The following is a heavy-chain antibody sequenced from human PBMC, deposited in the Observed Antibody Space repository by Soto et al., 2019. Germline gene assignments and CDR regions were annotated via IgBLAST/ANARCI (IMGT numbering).Heavy chain of an antibody. D-gene: IGHD3-10*01. CDR3: AKQRAGFGSGSDTYYLDY. V-gene: IGHV3-23*01. J-gene: IGHJ4*02. Sequence: EVQLLESGGGLVQPGGSLRLSCIGSGFTFSSNAMSWVRQAPGKGLEWVSAISGSGGTTYYADSVKGRFAVSRDKSNNTLYLQMNSLSAEDTAVYYCAKQRAGFGSGSDTYYLDYWCQGTLVTVSS. CDR2: ISGSGGTT. CDR1: GFTFSSNA.